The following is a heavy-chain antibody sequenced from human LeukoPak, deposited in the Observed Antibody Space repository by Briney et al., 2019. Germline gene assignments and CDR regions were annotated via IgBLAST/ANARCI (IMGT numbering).Heavy chain of an antibody. V-gene: IGHV4-59*11. J-gene: IGHJ4*02. D-gene: IGHD3-10*01. CDR3: ARDLGPSRGFDY. Sequence: SETLSLTCTVSSGSITRHYWTWIRQPPGKGLEWIGYIHYGGSTNYNPSLKSRVTISVDTSKKQFSLNMSSVTAADTALYYCARDLGPSRGFDYWGQGILVTVSS. CDR2: IHYGGST. CDR1: SGSITRHY.